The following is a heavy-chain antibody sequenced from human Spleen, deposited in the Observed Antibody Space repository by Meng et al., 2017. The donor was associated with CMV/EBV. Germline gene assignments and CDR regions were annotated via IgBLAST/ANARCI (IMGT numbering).Heavy chain of an antibody. CDR3: GRDEGIAMAGNPGVFDF. Sequence: SETLSLTCTVSGGSIRSSSYYWGWIRQPPGKGLEWIGSVYYSGNTYYNPSLRSRVTISVDTSKKHFSLTLKSVTAADTAVYYCGRDEGIAMAGNPGVFDFWGQGTLVTVSS. J-gene: IGHJ4*02. V-gene: IGHV4-39*02. CDR1: GGSIRSSSYY. D-gene: IGHD6-19*01. CDR2: VYYSGNT.